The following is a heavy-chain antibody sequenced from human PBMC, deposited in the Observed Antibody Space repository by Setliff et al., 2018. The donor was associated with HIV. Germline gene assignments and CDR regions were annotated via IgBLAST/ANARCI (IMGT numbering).Heavy chain of an antibody. CDR1: GDSISSGSYF. Sequence: SETLSLTCTVSGDSISSGSYFWIWIRQPAGKGLEWIGHISTTGSTNYNPSLKSRVIMSVDTSRNQFSLKLSSVTAADTAVYYCASRWPAMREFDYWGQGTLVTVSS. V-gene: IGHV4-61*09. CDR3: ASRWPAMREFDY. D-gene: IGHD2-2*01. J-gene: IGHJ4*02. CDR2: ISTTGST.